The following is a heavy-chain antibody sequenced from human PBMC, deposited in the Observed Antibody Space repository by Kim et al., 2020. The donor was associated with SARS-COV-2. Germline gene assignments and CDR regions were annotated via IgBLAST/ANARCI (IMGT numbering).Heavy chain of an antibody. J-gene: IGHJ5*02. CDR1: GGSISNFY. CDR3: ARPGYCSSGTCEAWFDP. V-gene: IGHV4-59*08. Sequence: SETVSLTCTVSGGSISNFYWSWIRQPPGKGLEWIGDIHYSGRTSYNPSLKSRVTISVDTSKNHLSLKLTSVTAADTALYFCARPGYCSSGTCEAWFDPWGPGTLVTVSS. CDR2: IHYSGRT. D-gene: IGHD2-15*01.